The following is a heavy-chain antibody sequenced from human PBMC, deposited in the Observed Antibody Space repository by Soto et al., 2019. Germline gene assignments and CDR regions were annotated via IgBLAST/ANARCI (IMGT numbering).Heavy chain of an antibody. Sequence: GGSLRLSCTASGVTFSNYAMNWVRQAPGKGLEWVSRLRWSGCTTYYADSVKGRFIISRDNSKNTLYLLVNSLRAEYTALYYCAKQPGVCGSGANTFYFDPWGQGALVTVSS. CDR1: GVTFSNYA. D-gene: IGHD3-10*01. CDR3: AKQPGVCGSGANTFYFDP. CDR2: LRWSGCTT. J-gene: IGHJ4*02. V-gene: IGHV3-23*01.